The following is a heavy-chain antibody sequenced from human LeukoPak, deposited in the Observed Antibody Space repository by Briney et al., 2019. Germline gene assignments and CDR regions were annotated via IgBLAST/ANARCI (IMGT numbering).Heavy chain of an antibody. CDR2: ISSSGSTI. CDR3: ARGDYYDSSGPPFGCRY. Sequence: GGSLRLSCSASGFSFSSYSMNWVRQAPGKGLEWVSYISSSGSTIYYADSVKGRFTISRDNAKNSLYLQMNSLRAEDTAVYYCARGDYYDSSGPPFGCRYWGQGTLVTVSS. V-gene: IGHV3-48*04. D-gene: IGHD3-22*01. J-gene: IGHJ4*02. CDR1: GFSFSSYS.